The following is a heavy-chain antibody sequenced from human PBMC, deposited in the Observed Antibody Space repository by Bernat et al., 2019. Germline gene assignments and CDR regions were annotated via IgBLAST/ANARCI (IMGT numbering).Heavy chain of an antibody. J-gene: IGHJ4*02. CDR1: GYSFTSYW. Sequence: EVQLVQSGAEVKKPGESLRISCKGSGYSFTSYWISWVRQMPGKGLEWMGRIDPSDSYTNYSPYFQGHVTISADKSISTAYLQWSSLKASDTAMYYCAYHVDTAVVHDYFYYWGQGTLVTVSS. CDR3: AYHVDTAVVHDYFYY. D-gene: IGHD5-18*01. CDR2: IDPSDSYT. V-gene: IGHV5-10-1*03.